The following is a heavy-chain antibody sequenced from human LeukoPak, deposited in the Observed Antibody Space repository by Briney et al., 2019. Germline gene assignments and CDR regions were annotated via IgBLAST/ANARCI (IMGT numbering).Heavy chain of an antibody. CDR1: GFTFSSYA. D-gene: IGHD3-10*01. Sequence: HPGGSLRLSCAASGFTFSSYAMHWVRQAPGKGLEWVAVISYDGSNKYYADSVKGRFNISRDNSKNTLYLQMNSLRAEDTAIYYCAKDYYGSGSYYRATYYFMDVWGKGTTVTISS. CDR3: AKDYYGSGSYYRATYYFMDV. V-gene: IGHV3-30*14. CDR2: ISYDGSNK. J-gene: IGHJ6*03.